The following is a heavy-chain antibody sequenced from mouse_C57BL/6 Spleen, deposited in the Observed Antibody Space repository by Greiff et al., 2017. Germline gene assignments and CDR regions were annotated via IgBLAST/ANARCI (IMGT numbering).Heavy chain of an antibody. CDR1: GYTFTSYW. J-gene: IGHJ2*01. D-gene: IGHD2-3*01. CDR3: ARIYDGYYRYFDY. V-gene: IGHV1-74*01. Sequence: QVQLQQPGAELVKPGASVKVSCKASGYTFTSYWMHWVKQRPGQGLEWIGRIHPSDSDTNYNQQFKGKATLTVDKSSSTAYMQLSSLTSEDSAVYYCARIYDGYYRYFDYWGQGTTLTVSS. CDR2: IHPSDSDT.